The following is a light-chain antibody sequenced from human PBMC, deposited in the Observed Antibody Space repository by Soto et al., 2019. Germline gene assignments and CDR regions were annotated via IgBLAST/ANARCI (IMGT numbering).Light chain of an antibody. CDR1: QRISNSY. CDR3: QQYARPSFA. Sequence: EIVLTQSPGTLSLSPGERATLSCRASQRISNSYLAWYQQKPGQAPRLLLYDASSRATGIPDRVSGSGSGTDFTLTISRLEPEDFAGYYCQQYARPSFAFGQGTKVEIK. CDR2: DAS. J-gene: IGKJ2*01. V-gene: IGKV3-20*01.